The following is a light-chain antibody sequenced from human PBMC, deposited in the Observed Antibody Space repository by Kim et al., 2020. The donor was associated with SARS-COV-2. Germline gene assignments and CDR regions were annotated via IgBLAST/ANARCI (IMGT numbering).Light chain of an antibody. CDR2: TAS. J-gene: IGKJ4*01. CDR3: QQYKTYPVT. V-gene: IGKV1-5*03. CDR1: QNIGAW. Sequence: ASVGDRVTITCRDSQNIGAWLAWYQQKPGKAPKLLIYTASTLESGVPSRFSGSGSGTEFTLTISSLQPDDFATYYCQQYKTYPVTFGGGTKVDIK.